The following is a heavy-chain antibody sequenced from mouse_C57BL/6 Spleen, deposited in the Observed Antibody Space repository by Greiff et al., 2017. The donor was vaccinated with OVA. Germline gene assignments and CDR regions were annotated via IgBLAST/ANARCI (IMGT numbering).Heavy chain of an antibody. CDR2: ISDGGSYT. J-gene: IGHJ2*01. V-gene: IGHV5-4*03. Sequence: EVKVEESGGGLVKPGGPLKLSCAASGFTFSSYAMSWVRQTPEKRLEWVATISDGGSYTYYPDNVKGRFTISRDNAKNNLYLQMSHLKSEDTAMYYCARDYGSSLYYFDYWGQGTTLTVSS. CDR3: ARDYGSSLYYFDY. CDR1: GFTFSSYA. D-gene: IGHD1-1*01.